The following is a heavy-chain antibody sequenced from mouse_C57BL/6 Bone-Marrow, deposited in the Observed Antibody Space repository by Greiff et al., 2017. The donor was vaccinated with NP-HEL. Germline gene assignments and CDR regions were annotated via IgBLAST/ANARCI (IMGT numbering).Heavy chain of an antibody. CDR1: GFNITDYY. CDR3: TIPITTVVASDY. V-gene: IGHV14-1*01. J-gene: IGHJ2*01. CDR2: IDPEDGDT. Sequence: VQLQQSGAELVRPGASVKLSCTASGFNITDYYMHWVKQRPEQGLEWIGRIDPEDGDTEYAPKFQGKATMTADTSSNTAYLQLSSLTSEDTAVYYCTIPITTVVASDYWGQGTTLTVSS. D-gene: IGHD1-1*01.